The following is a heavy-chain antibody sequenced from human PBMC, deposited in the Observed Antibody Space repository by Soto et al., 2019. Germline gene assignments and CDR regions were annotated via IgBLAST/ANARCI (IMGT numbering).Heavy chain of an antibody. CDR2: IIPIFGTA. Sequence: QVQLVQSGAEVQKPGSSVKVSCKASGGTFSSYAISWVRQAPGQGLEWMGGIIPIFGTANYAQKFQGRVTITADKSTSTAYMELSSLRSEDTAVYYCARDNKRRYCSGGNCYSVPLYYYGMDVWGQGTTVTVSS. D-gene: IGHD2-15*01. V-gene: IGHV1-69*06. J-gene: IGHJ6*02. CDR3: ARDNKRRYCSGGNCYSVPLYYYGMDV. CDR1: GGTFSSYA.